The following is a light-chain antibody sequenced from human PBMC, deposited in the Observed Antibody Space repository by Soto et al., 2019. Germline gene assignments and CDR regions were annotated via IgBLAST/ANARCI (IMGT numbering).Light chain of an antibody. CDR2: GAS. V-gene: IGKV3-15*01. J-gene: IGKJ1*01. CDR3: QQYNNWPRT. CDR1: QSVSSN. Sequence: SQSPATSSTPSGQTGTLQCRASQSVSSNLAWYQQKPGQAPRLLIYGASTRATGIPARFSGCGSGTEFTLTISSLQSEDFAVYYCQQYNNWPRTFGQGTKVDIK.